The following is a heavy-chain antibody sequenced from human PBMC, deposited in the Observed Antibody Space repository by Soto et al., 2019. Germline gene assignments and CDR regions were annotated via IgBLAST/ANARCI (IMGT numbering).Heavy chain of an antibody. CDR2: IYYSGST. CDR3: ARPVTGLNDYGDYGAFDY. V-gene: IGHV4-39*01. Sequence: QLQLQESGPGLVKPSETLSLTCTVSGGSISSSSYYWGWIRQPPGKGLEWIGSIYYSGSTYYNPSLKTRVTISADTSKNQFSLKLSSVTAADTAVYYCARPVTGLNDYGDYGAFDYWGQGTLVTVSS. J-gene: IGHJ4*02. CDR1: GGSISSSSYY. D-gene: IGHD4-17*01.